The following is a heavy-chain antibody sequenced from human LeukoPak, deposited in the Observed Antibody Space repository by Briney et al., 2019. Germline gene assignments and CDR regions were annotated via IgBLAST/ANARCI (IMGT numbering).Heavy chain of an antibody. CDR3: ARVSFCPRCHFDY. V-gene: IGHV3-74*03. J-gene: IGHJ4*02. CDR1: GFTVSNAW. CDR2: ISPDGSSA. Sequence: GGSLRLSCAASGFTVSNAWMSWVRQAPGKGLVWVARISPDGSSALSADSVRGRFTISRDNADNTLYLQLNSLRAEDTAVYYCARVSFCPRCHFDYWGQGTLVTVSS. D-gene: IGHD2/OR15-2a*01.